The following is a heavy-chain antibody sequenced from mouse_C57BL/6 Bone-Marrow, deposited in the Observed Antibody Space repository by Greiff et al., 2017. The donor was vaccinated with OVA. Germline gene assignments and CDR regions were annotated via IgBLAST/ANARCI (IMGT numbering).Heavy chain of an antibody. J-gene: IGHJ1*03. V-gene: IGHV10-1*01. CDR1: GFSFNTYA. CDR2: IRSKSNNYAT. D-gene: IGHD1-1*01. Sequence: EVHLVESGGGLVQPKGSLKLSCAASGFSFNTYAMNWVRQAPGKGLEWVARIRSKSNNYATYYADSVKDRFTISRDDSESMLYLQMNNLKTEDTAMYYCVRQGYYYGSSYCWYFDVWGTGTTVTVSS. CDR3: VRQGYYYGSSYCWYFDV.